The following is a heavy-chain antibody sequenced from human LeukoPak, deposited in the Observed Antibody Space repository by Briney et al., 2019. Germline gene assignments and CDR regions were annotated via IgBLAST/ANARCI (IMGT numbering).Heavy chain of an antibody. CDR2: IYHSGST. CDR1: GGSISSSNW. J-gene: IGHJ3*02. D-gene: IGHD3-3*01. V-gene: IGHV4-4*02. CDR3: ARVGPRVEWSGYYRLDAFDI. Sequence: SETLSLTCAVSGGSISSSNWWSWVRPPPGKGLEWIGEIYHSGSTNYNPSLKSRVTISGDKSKNQFSLKLSSVTAGDTAVYYCARVGPRVEWSGYYRLDAFDIWGQGTMVTVSS.